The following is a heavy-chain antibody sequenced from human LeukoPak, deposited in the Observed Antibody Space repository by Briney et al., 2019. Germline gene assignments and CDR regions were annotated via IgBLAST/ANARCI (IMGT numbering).Heavy chain of an antibody. V-gene: IGHV3-23*01. CDR3: AKVSRVRRPYLTD. D-gene: IGHD2-8*01. CDR2: ISDSSDRT. Sequence: GGSLRLSCAASGFTFTSYAMSWVRQAPGKGLEWVSTISDSSDRTYYADSVKGRFTISRDNSKNTLYLQMNSLRAEDTAVYYCAKVSRVRRPYLTDWGQGTLVTVSS. CDR1: GFTFTSYA. J-gene: IGHJ4*02.